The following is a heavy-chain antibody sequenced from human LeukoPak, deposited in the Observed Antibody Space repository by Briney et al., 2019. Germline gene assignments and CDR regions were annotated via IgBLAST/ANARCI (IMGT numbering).Heavy chain of an antibody. D-gene: IGHD3-22*01. CDR1: GFSFSSYW. V-gene: IGHV3-74*01. Sequence: GGSLRLSCAASGFSFSSYWMTWVRQAPGKGLVWVSRINSDGINTSYADSVKGRFTISRDNAKNTLNLQMNSLRAEDTAVYYCARDLGQYYDTSDNWFDPWGQGTLVTVSS. CDR2: INSDGINT. J-gene: IGHJ5*02. CDR3: ARDLGQYYDTSDNWFDP.